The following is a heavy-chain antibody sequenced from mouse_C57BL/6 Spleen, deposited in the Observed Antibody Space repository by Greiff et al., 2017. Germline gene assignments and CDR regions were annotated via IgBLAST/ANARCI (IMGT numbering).Heavy chain of an antibody. CDR3: ARRWGGYDYWYVDV. D-gene: IGHD2-3*01. Sequence: QVQLQQSGAELVKPGASVKISCKASGYAFSSYWMNWVKQRPGKGLEWIGQIYPGDGDTNYNGKFKGKATLTADKSSSTAYMQLGSLTSEDSAVYFCARRWGGYDYWYVDVWGTGTTFTGSS. J-gene: IGHJ1*03. CDR2: IYPGDGDT. V-gene: IGHV1-80*01. CDR1: GYAFSSYW.